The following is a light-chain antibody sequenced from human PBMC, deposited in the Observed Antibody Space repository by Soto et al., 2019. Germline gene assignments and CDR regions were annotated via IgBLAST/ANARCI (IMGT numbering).Light chain of an antibody. J-gene: IGKJ4*01. CDR2: GAS. V-gene: IGKV3-20*01. CDR3: QQYGSSPLT. Sequence: EIVLTQSPGTLSLSPGERATLSCRASQSVSSNYLAWFQQKPGRAPRFVIYGASSRATGIPDRFSGSGSGTDFTLTISRLEPEDFAVYYCQQYGSSPLTFGGGTKVEIK. CDR1: QSVSSNY.